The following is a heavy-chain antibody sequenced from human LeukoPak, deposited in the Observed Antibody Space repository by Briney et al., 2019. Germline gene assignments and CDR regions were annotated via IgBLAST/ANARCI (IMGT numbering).Heavy chain of an antibody. CDR2: ISWNSGRI. Sequence: GRSLRLSCAASGFTFDDYAMHWVRQAPGKGLEWVSGISWNSGRIGYADSVKGRFTISRDNAKNSLYLEMNSLRAADMALYYCAKDISPDFWSGSNFDYWGQGTLVTVSS. CDR1: GFTFDDYA. CDR3: AKDISPDFWSGSNFDY. J-gene: IGHJ4*02. D-gene: IGHD3-3*01. V-gene: IGHV3-9*03.